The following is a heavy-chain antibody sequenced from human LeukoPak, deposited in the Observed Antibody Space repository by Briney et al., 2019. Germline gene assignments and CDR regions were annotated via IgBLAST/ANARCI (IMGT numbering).Heavy chain of an antibody. J-gene: IGHJ6*02. Sequence: GGSLRLSGAASGFTFSSYDIHWDRQAPGKGLEWVAVIWYDGSNKYYVDSVKGRFTISRDNSKSTLYLQMNSLRAEDTAVYYCAREITIFGVASRYNYYYGMDVWGQGTTVTVSS. D-gene: IGHD3-3*01. V-gene: IGHV3-33*01. CDR3: AREITIFGVASRYNYYYGMDV. CDR1: GFTFSSYD. CDR2: IWYDGSNK.